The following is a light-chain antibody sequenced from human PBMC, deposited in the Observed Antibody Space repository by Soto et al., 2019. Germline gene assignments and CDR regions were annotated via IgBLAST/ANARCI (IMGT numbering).Light chain of an antibody. CDR1: HTISSW. CDR2: KVS. V-gene: IGKV1-5*03. CDR3: QHYNSYSEA. J-gene: IGKJ1*01. Sequence: IQLTQSPSSLSASVGDRVTITCRASHTISSWLAWYQQKPGKAPELLVYKVSTLKSGVSSRFSGSGSGTEFTLTISSLQPDDFATYYCQHYNSYSEAFGQGTKVDI.